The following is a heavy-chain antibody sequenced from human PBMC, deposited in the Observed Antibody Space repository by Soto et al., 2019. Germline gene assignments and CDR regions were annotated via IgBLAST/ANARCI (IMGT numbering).Heavy chain of an antibody. J-gene: IGHJ6*02. CDR1: GFTVSSNY. D-gene: IGHD6-6*01. V-gene: IGHV3-53*01. CDR2: IYSGGST. Sequence: PGGSLRLSCAASGFTVSSNYMSWVRQAPGKGLEWVSVIYSGGSTYYADSVKGRFTISRDNSKNTLYLQMNSLRAEDTAVYYCARGGGAYSSSSSYYYYGMDVWGQGTTVTVSS. CDR3: ARGGGAYSSSSSYYYYGMDV.